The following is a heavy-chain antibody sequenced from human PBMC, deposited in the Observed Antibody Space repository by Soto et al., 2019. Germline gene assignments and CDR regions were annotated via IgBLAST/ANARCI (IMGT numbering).Heavy chain of an antibody. CDR1: GGSISNDDFY. V-gene: IGHV4-30-4*01. Sequence: LSLTCTVSGGSISNDDFYWSWIRQPPGKGLEWVGYIYYSGSTYYNPSLKGRLTISVDPSKNQFSLNLSSLTAADTAVYYCARASTFEGIIVYFDYWGQGTLVTVSS. CDR2: IYYSGST. CDR3: ARASTFEGIIVYFDY. J-gene: IGHJ4*02. D-gene: IGHD3-16*02.